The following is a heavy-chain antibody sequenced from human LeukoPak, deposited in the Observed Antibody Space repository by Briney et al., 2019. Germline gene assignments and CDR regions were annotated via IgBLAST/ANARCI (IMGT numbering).Heavy chain of an antibody. Sequence: PGGSLRLSCAASVFTFSDFAMGWVRHAPGKGLYWVAAISGSGGSTYYADSVKGRFTISRDNSKNTVNLQMNSLGGDDTAVYYCAKDLPDSGYDGYFDYWGQGTLVTVSS. J-gene: IGHJ4*02. CDR3: AKDLPDSGYDGYFDY. D-gene: IGHD5-12*01. CDR1: VFTFSDFA. CDR2: ISGSGGST. V-gene: IGHV3-23*01.